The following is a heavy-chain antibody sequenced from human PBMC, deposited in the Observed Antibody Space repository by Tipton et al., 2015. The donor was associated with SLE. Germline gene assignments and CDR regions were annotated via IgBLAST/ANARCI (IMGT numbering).Heavy chain of an antibody. CDR2: INHSGST. D-gene: IGHD2-2*01. CDR3: AIRRGLYCSSTSCPVGFDP. V-gene: IGHV4-34*01. CDR1: GGSFSGYY. J-gene: IGHJ5*02. Sequence: LRLSCAVYGGSFSGYYWSWIRQPPRKGLEWIGEINHSGSTNYNPSLKSRVTISVDTSKNQFSLKLSSVTAADTAVYYCAIRRGLYCSSTSCPVGFDPWGQGTLVTVSS.